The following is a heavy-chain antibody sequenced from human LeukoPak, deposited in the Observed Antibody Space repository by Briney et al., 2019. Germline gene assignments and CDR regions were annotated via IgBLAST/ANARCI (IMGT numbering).Heavy chain of an antibody. CDR2: SSSSGTYI. J-gene: IGHJ3*02. CDR1: GFTFSTYS. D-gene: IGHD6-19*01. Sequence: GGSLRLSCAASGFTFSTYSMNWVRQAPGKGLEWVSSSSSSGTYIYYADSVKGRFTNSKDNAKNLLYLQMNSLRAEDTAVYYCARPETQYSSGLDGFDIWGQGTMVTVSS. V-gene: IGHV3-21*01. CDR3: ARPETQYSSGLDGFDI.